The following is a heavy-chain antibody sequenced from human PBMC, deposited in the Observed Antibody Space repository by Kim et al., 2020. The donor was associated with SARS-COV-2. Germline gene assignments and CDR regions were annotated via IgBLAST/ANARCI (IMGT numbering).Heavy chain of an antibody. CDR1: GFTFSSYS. D-gene: IGHD2-15*01. CDR3: ARDRGGYCSGGSCGGLYYSYYGMDV. V-gene: IGHV3-21*01. CDR2: ISSSSSYI. J-gene: IGHJ6*02. Sequence: GGSLRLSCAASGFTFSSYSMNWVRQAPGKGLEWVSSISSSSSYIYYADSVKGRFTISRDNAKNSLYLQMNSLRAEDTAVYYCARDRGGYCSGGSCGGLYYSYYGMDVWGQGTTVTVSS.